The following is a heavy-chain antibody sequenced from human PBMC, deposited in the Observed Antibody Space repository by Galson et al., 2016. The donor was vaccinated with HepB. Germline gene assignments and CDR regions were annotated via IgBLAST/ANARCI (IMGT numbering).Heavy chain of an antibody. CDR2: ITWYGGDT. D-gene: IGHD3-16*01. J-gene: IGHJ4*02. CDR1: GFTFGDYT. V-gene: IGHV3-43*01. Sequence: SLRLSCAASGFTFGDYTMHWVRQTPEKGLEWVSLITWYGGDTYYADPVKGRFTISRDNSKNSLYLQMNSLRTEDPALYYCAKDNPLSPGAFDYWGQGTLVTVSS. CDR3: AKDNPLSPGAFDY.